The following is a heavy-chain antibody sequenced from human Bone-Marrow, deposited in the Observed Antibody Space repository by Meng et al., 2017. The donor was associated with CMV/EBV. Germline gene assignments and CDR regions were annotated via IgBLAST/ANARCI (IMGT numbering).Heavy chain of an antibody. Sequence: GSLRLSCTVSGGSISKYYWSWIRQSPGKGLEWIGYIYYSGSTNYNPSLKSRVTISVDTSKNQFSLKLSSVTAADTAVYYCARVSPTIHYYYYGMDVWGQGTTVTVSS. CDR1: GGSISKYY. CDR2: IYYSGST. V-gene: IGHV4-59*01. D-gene: IGHD2-2*01. CDR3: ARVSPTIHYYYYGMDV. J-gene: IGHJ6*02.